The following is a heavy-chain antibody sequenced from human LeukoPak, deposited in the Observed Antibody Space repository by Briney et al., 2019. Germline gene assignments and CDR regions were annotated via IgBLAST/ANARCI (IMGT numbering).Heavy chain of an antibody. CDR2: IYYGGST. J-gene: IGHJ5*02. V-gene: IGHV4-59*01. CDR3: ARNWNILDDINWFDP. CDR1: GGSMRTYN. D-gene: IGHD1-1*01. Sequence: SETLSLTCTVSGGSMRTYNYNWIRQPPGKGLEWIGNIYYGGSTNYNPSLKSRVTISIDTSKSQFSLKLSSVTAADTAVYYCARNWNILDDINWFDPWGQGTLVTVSS.